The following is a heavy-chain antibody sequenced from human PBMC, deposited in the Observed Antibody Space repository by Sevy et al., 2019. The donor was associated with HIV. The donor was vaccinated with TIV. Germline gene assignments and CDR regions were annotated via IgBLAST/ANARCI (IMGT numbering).Heavy chain of an antibody. V-gene: IGHV4-38-2*02. J-gene: IGHJ4*02. CDR2: IYHRGST. D-gene: IGHD3-22*01. CDR1: GYSISSGYY. Sequence: SETLSLTCTVSGYSISSGYYWGWIRQPPGKGLEWIGSIYHRGSTYYNPSLKSRVTISVDTSKNQFSLKLSSVTAADTAVYYCARDPLLYDSSGYYFPLDYWGQGTLVTVSS. CDR3: ARDPLLYDSSGYYFPLDY.